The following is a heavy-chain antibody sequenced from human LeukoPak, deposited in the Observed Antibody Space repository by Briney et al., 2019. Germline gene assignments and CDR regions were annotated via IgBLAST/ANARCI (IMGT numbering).Heavy chain of an antibody. CDR2: ISYDGSNK. V-gene: IGHV3-30*18. D-gene: IGHD3-22*01. J-gene: IGHJ4*02. CDR1: GFTFSSYG. Sequence: PGGSLRLSCAASGFTFSSYGMHWVRQAPGKGLEWVAVISYDGSNKYYADSVKGRFTISRDNSKNTLYLQMNSLRAEDTAVYYCAKDWVDYYDSSGYYGYFDYWGQGTLVTVSS. CDR3: AKDWVDYYDSSGYYGYFDY.